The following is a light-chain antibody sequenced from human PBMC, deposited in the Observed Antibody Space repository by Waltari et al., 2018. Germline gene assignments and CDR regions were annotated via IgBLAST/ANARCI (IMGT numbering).Light chain of an antibody. CDR1: RPHIRAGSA. J-gene: IGLJ2*01. Sequence: QSGLTQPPSVSGSPGQRVTISCTGSRPHIRAGSAVHWYQLLPGTAPKHLIYGNSNRPSGVPDRFSGSKSGTSASLAITGRQAEDEADYYCQSYDSSLSDSVFGGGTKLTVL. CDR2: GNS. CDR3: QSYDSSLSDSV. V-gene: IGLV1-40*01.